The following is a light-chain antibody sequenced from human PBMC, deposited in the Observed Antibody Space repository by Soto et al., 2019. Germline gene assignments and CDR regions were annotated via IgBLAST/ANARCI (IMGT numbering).Light chain of an antibody. V-gene: IGKV3-15*01. CDR3: QQYYNWPWT. J-gene: IGKJ1*01. CDR1: QGVSSD. Sequence: EIVMTQSPATLSVSPGERATLSCRASQGVSSDLAWYHQRPGQAPRLLIYGASTRATGIPARFSGSGSGTEFTLTISSLQSDYFAVYYCQQYYNWPWTFGQGTKVEIK. CDR2: GAS.